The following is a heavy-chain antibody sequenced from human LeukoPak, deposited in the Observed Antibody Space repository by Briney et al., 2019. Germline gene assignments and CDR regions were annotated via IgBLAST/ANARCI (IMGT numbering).Heavy chain of an antibody. Sequence: PGGSLRLSCAASGFSVSSSYMSWVRQVPGKGLEWVGRIKSKPVGGTTDYAAAVKGRFTISRDDSKNTVYLQMNSLKTEDTAVYYCTTGWFEGFFDYWGQGTLVTVSS. V-gene: IGHV3-15*01. CDR3: TTGWFEGFFDY. J-gene: IGHJ4*02. D-gene: IGHD3-10*01. CDR1: GFSVSSSY. CDR2: IKSKPVGGTT.